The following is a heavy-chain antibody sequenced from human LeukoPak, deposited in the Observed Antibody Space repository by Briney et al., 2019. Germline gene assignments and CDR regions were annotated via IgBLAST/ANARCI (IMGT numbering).Heavy chain of an antibody. D-gene: IGHD2-15*01. CDR2: INSDGSST. CDR1: GFTFSSYW. J-gene: IGHJ4*02. Sequence: GGSLRLSCAASGFTFSSYWMHWVRQAPGKGLVWVSRINSDGSSTSYADSVKGRFTISRDNAKNTLYLQMNSLRAEDRAVYYCARDPWVGYCSGGSCSRAYWGQGTLVTVSS. CDR3: ARDPWVGYCSGGSCSRAY. V-gene: IGHV3-74*01.